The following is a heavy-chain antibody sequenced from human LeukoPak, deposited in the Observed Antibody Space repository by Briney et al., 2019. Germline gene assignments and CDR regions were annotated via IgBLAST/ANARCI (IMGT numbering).Heavy chain of an antibody. CDR2: TSNEGNSQ. V-gene: IGHV3-30*04. Sequence: PGGSLRLSCAASGFTFSNFAIYWVRQAPGKGLEWVAVTSNEGNSQYYADSVKGRFTISRDNSKSTLYLQMNSLRAEDTAVYYCARVRLTTLTTSWFDPWGQGTLVTVSS. CDR3: ARVRLTTLTTSWFDP. D-gene: IGHD4-11*01. CDR1: GFTFSNFA. J-gene: IGHJ5*02.